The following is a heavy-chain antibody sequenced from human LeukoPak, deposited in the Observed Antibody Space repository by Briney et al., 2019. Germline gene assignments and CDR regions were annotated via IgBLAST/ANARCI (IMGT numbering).Heavy chain of an antibody. Sequence: GESLKISCKGSGYSFTSYWISWVRQMPGKGLEWMGRIDPSDSYTKYSPSFQGHVTISADKSISTAYLQWSSLKASDTAMYYCARLDVDTAMVIDYWGQGTLVTVSS. J-gene: IGHJ4*02. CDR3: ARLDVDTAMVIDY. CDR1: GYSFTSYW. V-gene: IGHV5-10-1*01. D-gene: IGHD5-18*01. CDR2: IDPSDSYT.